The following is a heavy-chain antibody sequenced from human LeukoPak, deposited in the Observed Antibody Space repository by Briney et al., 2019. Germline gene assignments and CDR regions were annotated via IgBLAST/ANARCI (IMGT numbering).Heavy chain of an antibody. J-gene: IGHJ4*02. CDR1: GFTFSSYA. CDR3: ANPGDCSSTSCDYYFDY. D-gene: IGHD2-2*01. V-gene: IGHV3-23*01. CDR2: ISGSGGST. Sequence: GGSLRLSCAASGFTFSSYAMSWVRQAPGKGLEWVSAISGSGGSTYYADSVKGRFTISRDNSKNTLYLQMNSLRAEDTAVYYCANPGDCSSTSCDYYFDYWGQGTLVTVSS.